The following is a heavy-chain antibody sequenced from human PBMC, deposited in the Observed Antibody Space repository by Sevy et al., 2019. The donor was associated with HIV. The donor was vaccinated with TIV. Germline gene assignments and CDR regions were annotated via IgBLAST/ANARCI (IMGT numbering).Heavy chain of an antibody. CDR1: DFTFSSYA. V-gene: IGHV3-23*01. CDR2: ISGSGGTS. Sequence: GGCLRLSCAASDFTFSSYAMGWVRQAPGKGLEWVSAISGSGGTSYYADSVKGRFTLSRDTSKNTLSLQMNSLRADDTAAYYCAKRAGYSSSWYFDYWGQGTLVTVSS. J-gene: IGHJ4*02. CDR3: AKRAGYSSSWYFDY. D-gene: IGHD6-13*01.